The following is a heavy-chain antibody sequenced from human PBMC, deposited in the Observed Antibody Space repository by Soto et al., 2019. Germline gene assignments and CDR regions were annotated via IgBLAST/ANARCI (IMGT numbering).Heavy chain of an antibody. Sequence: QITLNESGPTVVRLTETLTLTCRFSGFSLTTSGVGVGWIRQSPGKAPAWLALIYWDDDKRYSASLKSRLTITTDTSKNQLVLTVSDLDPTDTATYYCAHRVLRTVFGVVTTTALYFDFWGHGTPVAVSS. V-gene: IGHV2-5*02. CDR1: GFSLTTSGVG. CDR2: IYWDDDK. CDR3: AHRVLRTVFGVVTTTALYFDF. D-gene: IGHD3-3*01. J-gene: IGHJ4*01.